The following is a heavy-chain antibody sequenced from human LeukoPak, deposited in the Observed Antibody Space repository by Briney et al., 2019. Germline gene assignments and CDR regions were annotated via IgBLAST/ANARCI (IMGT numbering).Heavy chain of an antibody. CDR1: GFTFSSYG. Sequence: GGSLRLSCAASGFTFSSYGMHWVRQAPGKGLEWVAVISYDGSNKYYADSVKGRFTISRDNSKNTLYLQMNSLRAEDTAVYYCAKDAIAFDYWGQGTLVTVSS. J-gene: IGHJ4*02. D-gene: IGHD2-21*01. V-gene: IGHV3-30*18. CDR3: AKDAIAFDY. CDR2: ISYDGSNK.